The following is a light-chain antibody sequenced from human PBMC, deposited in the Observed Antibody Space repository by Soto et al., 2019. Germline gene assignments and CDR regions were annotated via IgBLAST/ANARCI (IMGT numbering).Light chain of an antibody. V-gene: IGKV3-11*01. CDR3: QQRSNWPPIT. CDR1: QGVSRY. CDR2: GAS. J-gene: IGKJ4*01. Sequence: EIVLTQSPATLSLTPGERATLSCRASQGVSRYLAWYQQKPGQAPRLLIYGASHRATGIPARFSGSGSGTDFTLTISSLEPEEFAVYYCQQRSNWPPITFGGGTKVEIK.